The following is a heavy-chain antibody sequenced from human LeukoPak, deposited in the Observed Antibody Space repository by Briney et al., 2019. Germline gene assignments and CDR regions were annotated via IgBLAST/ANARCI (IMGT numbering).Heavy chain of an antibody. CDR2: INYSGST. CDR1: GYSISSGYF. J-gene: IGHJ6*03. Sequence: PSETLSLTCAVSGYSISSGYFWGWIRQPPGKGLEWIGEINYSGSTNYNPSLKSRVTISVDTPKNQFSLKLSSVTAADTAVYYCAREHGLMDYYYYYMDVWGKGTTVTVSS. V-gene: IGHV4-38-2*02. D-gene: IGHD2-8*01. CDR3: AREHGLMDYYYYYMDV.